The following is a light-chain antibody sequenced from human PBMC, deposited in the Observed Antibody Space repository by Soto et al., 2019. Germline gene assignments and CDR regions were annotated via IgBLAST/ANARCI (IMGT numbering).Light chain of an antibody. CDR3: CSYAGSYTLV. CDR1: SSDVGGYNY. J-gene: IGLJ2*01. V-gene: IGLV2-11*01. Sequence: QSALTQPRSVSGSPGQSVTISCTGTSSDVGGYNYVSWYQQHPGKAPKVMIYDVSKRPSGVPDRFSGSKSDNTASLTISGLQAEDEADYYCCSYAGSYTLVFGGGTKLTVI. CDR2: DVS.